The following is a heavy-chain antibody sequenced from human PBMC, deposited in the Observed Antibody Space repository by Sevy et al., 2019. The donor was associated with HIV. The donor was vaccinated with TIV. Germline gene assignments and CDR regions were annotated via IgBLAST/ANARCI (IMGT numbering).Heavy chain of an antibody. V-gene: IGHV3-11*01. D-gene: IGHD2-2*03. CDR1: GFIFSDYY. CDR2: ISGGGIT. J-gene: IGHJ4*02. Sequence: GGSLRLSCSGSGFIFSDYYMSWIRQAPGRGLEWGSYISGGGITYYADSVEGGFTISRDNARNSRYLQMNSLRADDTAVYYCARDPLLGIAREVARGGYWGQGTLVTVSS. CDR3: ARDPLLGIAREVARGGY.